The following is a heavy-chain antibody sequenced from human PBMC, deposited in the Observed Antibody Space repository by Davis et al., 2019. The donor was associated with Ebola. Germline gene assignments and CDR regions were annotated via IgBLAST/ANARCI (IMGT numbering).Heavy chain of an antibody. V-gene: IGHV4-59*01. CDR3: ARVADYYDSSGYYYYYYYYGMDV. Sequence: MPSETLSLTCTVSGGSISSYYWSWIRQPPGKGLEWCGYIYYSGSTNYNPSLKSRVTISVDTSKNQFSLKLSSVTAADTAVYYCARVADYYDSSGYYYYYYYYGMDVWGQGTTVTVSS. CDR2: IYYSGST. CDR1: GGSISSYY. J-gene: IGHJ6*02. D-gene: IGHD3-22*01.